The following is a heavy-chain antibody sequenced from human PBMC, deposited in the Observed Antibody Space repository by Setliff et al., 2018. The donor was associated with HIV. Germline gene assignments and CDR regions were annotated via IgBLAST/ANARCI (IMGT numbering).Heavy chain of an antibody. CDR1: GSTFTSYA. Sequence: SVKVSCKASGSTFTSYAINWVRQAPGQGLEWMGGIIPIFSTSNYAQRFQGRVTITADESTSTAYMELYNLRSEDTAVYYCASGAVIEVVGSEDYYYYMDVWGKGTTVTVSS. CDR2: IIPIFSTS. V-gene: IGHV1-69*13. CDR3: ASGAVIEVVGSEDYYYYMDV. D-gene: IGHD2-15*01. J-gene: IGHJ6*03.